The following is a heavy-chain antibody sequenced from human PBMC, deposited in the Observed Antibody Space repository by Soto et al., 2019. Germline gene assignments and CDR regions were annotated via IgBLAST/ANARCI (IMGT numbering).Heavy chain of an antibody. J-gene: IGHJ4*02. CDR3: ARDQWYSGIYPREFDY. D-gene: IGHD1-26*01. Sequence: GGSLRLSCATSGFTFSRYAMHWVRQAPGKGLEWVTFISFDGSNQYYADSVKGRFTISRDNSKNTLYLQMNSLRAEDTAVYYCARDQWYSGIYPREFDYWGQXXXXTVSS. CDR2: ISFDGSNQ. CDR1: GFTFSRYA. V-gene: IGHV3-30-3*01.